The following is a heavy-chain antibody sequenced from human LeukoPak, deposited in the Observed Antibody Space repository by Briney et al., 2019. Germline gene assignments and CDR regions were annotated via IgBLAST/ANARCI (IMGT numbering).Heavy chain of an antibody. V-gene: IGHV4-4*02. D-gene: IGHD3-9*01. CDR2: IYHSGST. J-gene: IGHJ5*02. CDR1: GGSISSSNW. CDR3: ARTTPTDYDILTGYYKEYNWFDP. Sequence: SGTLSLTCAVSGGSISSSNWWSRVRQPPGKGLEWIGEIYHSGSTNYNPSLKSRVTISVDKSKNQFSLKLSSVTAADTAVYYCARTTPTDYDILTGYYKEYNWFDPWGQGTLVTVSS.